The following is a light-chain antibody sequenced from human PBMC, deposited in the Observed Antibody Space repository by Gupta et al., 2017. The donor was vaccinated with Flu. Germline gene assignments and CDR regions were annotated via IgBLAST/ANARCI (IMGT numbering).Light chain of an antibody. V-gene: IGKV1-5*03. CDR1: HSISIW. CDR2: KAS. Sequence: DAKMTQSPSTLSASVGDRVTIACRASHSISIWLAWYQQKPGKAPKLLIYKASDLESGVPSRFSGSGSGTEFTLTISSLQPDDFATYYCQQDNSYSITFGQGTRLEIK. J-gene: IGKJ5*01. CDR3: QQDNSYSIT.